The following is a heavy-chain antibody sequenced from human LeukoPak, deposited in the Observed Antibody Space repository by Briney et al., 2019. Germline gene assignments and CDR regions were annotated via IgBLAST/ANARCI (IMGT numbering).Heavy chain of an antibody. J-gene: IGHJ5*02. Sequence: SETLSLTCAVYGGSFSGYYWSWIRQPPGKGLEWIGEINHSGSTNYNPSLKSRVTISVDTSKNQFSLKLSSVTAADTAVYYCARTYYDFWSGYFGRSSWFDPWGQGTLVTVSS. CDR2: INHSGST. D-gene: IGHD3-3*01. CDR1: GGSFSGYY. V-gene: IGHV4-34*01. CDR3: ARTYYDFWSGYFGRSSWFDP.